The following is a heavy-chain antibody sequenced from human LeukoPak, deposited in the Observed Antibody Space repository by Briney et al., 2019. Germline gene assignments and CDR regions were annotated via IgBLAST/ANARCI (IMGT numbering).Heavy chain of an antibody. V-gene: IGHV4-38-2*02. CDR3: ARGSSWYGDWFDP. D-gene: IGHD6-13*01. CDR1: GYSISSGHY. Sequence: SETLSLTCTVSGYSISSGHYWGWIRQPPGKGLEWIGEINHSGSTNYNPSLKGRVTISVDTSKNQFSLKLSSVTAADTAVYYCARGSSWYGDWFDPWGQGTLVTVSS. J-gene: IGHJ5*02. CDR2: INHSGST.